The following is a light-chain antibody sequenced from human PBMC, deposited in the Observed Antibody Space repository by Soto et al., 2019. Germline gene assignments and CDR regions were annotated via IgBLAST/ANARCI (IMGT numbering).Light chain of an antibody. Sequence: QSALTQPRSVSGSPGQSVTISCTGTSSDVGGYNDVSWYQQHPGKAPKLMIYDVSKRPSGVPDRFSGSKSGNTASLTISGLQAEDDADYYCCSYAGSYYVFGTGTKVTVL. CDR2: DVS. CDR3: CSYAGSYYV. CDR1: SSDVGGYND. J-gene: IGLJ1*01. V-gene: IGLV2-11*01.